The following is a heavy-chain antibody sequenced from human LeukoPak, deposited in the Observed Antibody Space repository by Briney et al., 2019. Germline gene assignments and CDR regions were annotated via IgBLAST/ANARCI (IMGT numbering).Heavy chain of an antibody. CDR3: SELGITIIGGV. Sequence: PGGSLRLSCAASGFSCDDYGMSWVRQALGKGLERGSGINWNGGSTGYEDSVKGRLTISRDNAKNSLYLQLNSMRAEDTAVYYCSELGITIIGGVWGKGTSVTISS. D-gene: IGHD3-10*02. V-gene: IGHV3-20*04. J-gene: IGHJ6*04. CDR1: GFSCDDYG. CDR2: INWNGGST.